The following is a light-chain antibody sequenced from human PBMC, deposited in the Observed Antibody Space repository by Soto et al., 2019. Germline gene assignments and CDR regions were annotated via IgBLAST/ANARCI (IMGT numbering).Light chain of an antibody. Sequence: QSVLTQPPSVSGSPGQSVIISCIGSSSDIGRYNYVSWYQQRPGKAPKLIVYDVTKRPSGVPDRFSGSKSGNTASLTISGLQADDEADYCCCAHTGMSILFGGGTKLNVL. V-gene: IGLV2-11*01. CDR3: CAHTGMSIL. J-gene: IGLJ2*01. CDR2: DVT. CDR1: SSDIGRYNY.